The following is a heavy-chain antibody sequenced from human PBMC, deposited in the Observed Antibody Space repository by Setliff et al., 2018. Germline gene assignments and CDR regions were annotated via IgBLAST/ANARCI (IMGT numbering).Heavy chain of an antibody. D-gene: IGHD1-26*01. V-gene: IGHV4-28*03. CDR1: GYSISSGNY. CDR3: ARDRRIVGARHAFDI. CDR2: IYYSGST. Sequence: LSLTCAVSGYSISSGNYWGWIRQPPGKGLEWIGYIYYSGSTYYNPSLKSRVTISVDTSKNQFSLKLSSVTAADTAVYYCARDRRIVGARHAFDIWGQGTMVTVSS. J-gene: IGHJ3*02.